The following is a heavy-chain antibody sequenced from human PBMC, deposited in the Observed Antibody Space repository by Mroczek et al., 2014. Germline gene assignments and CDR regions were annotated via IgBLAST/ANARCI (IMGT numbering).Heavy chain of an antibody. J-gene: IGHJ6*02. V-gene: IGHV3-30-3*01. CDR3: ARDRGYCGGDCYHTYYYYGMDV. Sequence: QVQLVQSGGGVVQPGRSLRLSCAASGFTFSSYAMHWVRQAPGKGLEWVAVISYDGSNKYYADSVKGRFTISRDNSKNTLYLQMNSLRAEDTAVYYCARDRGYCGGDCYHTYYYYGMDVWGQGTTVTVSS. D-gene: IGHD2-21*02. CDR2: ISYDGSNK. CDR1: GFTFSSYA.